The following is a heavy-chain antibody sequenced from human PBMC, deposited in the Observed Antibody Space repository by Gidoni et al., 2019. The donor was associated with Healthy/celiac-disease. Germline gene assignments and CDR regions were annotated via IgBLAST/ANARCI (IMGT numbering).Heavy chain of an antibody. Sequence: QVQLVESGGGVVQPGRSLRLSCAASGFTFSSYAMHWVRQAPGKGLEWVAVISYDGSNKYYADSVKGRFTISRDNSKNTLYLQMNSLRAEDTAVYYCASVVLSGSYPDYWGQGTLVTVSS. V-gene: IGHV3-30*01. J-gene: IGHJ4*02. CDR3: ASVVLSGSYPDY. CDR1: GFTFSSYA. CDR2: ISYDGSNK. D-gene: IGHD1-26*01.